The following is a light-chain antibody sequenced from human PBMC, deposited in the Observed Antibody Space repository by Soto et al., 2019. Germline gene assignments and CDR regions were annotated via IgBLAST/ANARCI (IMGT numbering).Light chain of an antibody. CDR3: CSYAGSGTFVV. CDR2: EGS. Sequence: QLVLTQPASVSGSPGQSITISCTGTSSDVGSYNLVSWYQQHPGKAPKLMICEGSKRPSGVSNRFSGSKSGNTASLTISGLQAEDEADYYCCSYAGSGTFVVFGGGTKLTVL. J-gene: IGLJ3*02. V-gene: IGLV2-23*03. CDR1: SSDVGSYNL.